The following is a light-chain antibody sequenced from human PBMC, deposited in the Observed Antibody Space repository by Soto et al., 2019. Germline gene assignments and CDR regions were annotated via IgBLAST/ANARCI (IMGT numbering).Light chain of an antibody. Sequence: QSVLTQPPSVSGAPGQRVTISSTGSYSNIGAGYEVHWYQQIPGTAPKLLISGHNNRPSGVPDRFFGSKSGSSASLTIIGLQAEDEADYYCQSYDSTLSGSVVFGGGTKVTVL. CDR2: GHN. J-gene: IGLJ3*02. CDR3: QSYDSTLSGSVV. CDR1: YSNIGAGYE. V-gene: IGLV1-40*01.